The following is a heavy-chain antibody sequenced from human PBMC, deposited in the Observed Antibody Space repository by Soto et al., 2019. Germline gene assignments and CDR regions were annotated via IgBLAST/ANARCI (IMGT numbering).Heavy chain of an antibody. J-gene: IGHJ4*01. CDR2: IYYGGTS. CDR3: ARHSWELRKTFDY. Sequence: QVQLQESGPGLVKPSETLSLTCTVSGGSINNYYWSWIRQSPGDGLEWIGSIYYGGTSTYNPSLNSPVTMSLDTSKNHFSLKLSSVTAADTAVYYCARHSWELRKTFDYWGQGTLVTVSS. CDR1: GGSINNYY. V-gene: IGHV4-59*08. D-gene: IGHD1-7*01.